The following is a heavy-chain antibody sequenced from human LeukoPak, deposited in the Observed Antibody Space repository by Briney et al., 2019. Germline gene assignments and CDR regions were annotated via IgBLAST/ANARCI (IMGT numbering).Heavy chain of an antibody. CDR3: ARDSLVSSSGWTNTFDY. J-gene: IGHJ4*02. Sequence: ASVRVSCKASGYTFTSQGISWVRQAPGQGLEWMGWISPYNGNTNYAQKLQGRVTMTTDTSTSTAYMELRSLRSDDTAVYYCARDSLVSSSGWTNTFDYWGQGSLVTVSS. V-gene: IGHV1-18*01. CDR2: ISPYNGNT. D-gene: IGHD6-19*01. CDR1: GYTFTSQG.